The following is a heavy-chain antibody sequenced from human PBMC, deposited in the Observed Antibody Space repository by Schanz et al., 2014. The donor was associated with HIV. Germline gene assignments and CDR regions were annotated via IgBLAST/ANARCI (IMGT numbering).Heavy chain of an antibody. Sequence: EVQLEESGGGLVKPGGSLRLSCAASGFIFSSYTMYWIRQSPGKGLEWVASISGNTNYIYYADSVKGRFTISRDNAKNSLYLQMKSLRAEDTAVYYCARDSGSYQYFQYWGQGTPVTVSS. CDR1: GFIFSSYT. D-gene: IGHD1-26*01. CDR2: ISGNTNYI. J-gene: IGHJ1*01. V-gene: IGHV3-21*01. CDR3: ARDSGSYQYFQY.